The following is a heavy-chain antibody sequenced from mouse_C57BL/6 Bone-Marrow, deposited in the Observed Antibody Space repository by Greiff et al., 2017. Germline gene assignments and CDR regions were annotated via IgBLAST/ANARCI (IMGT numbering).Heavy chain of an antibody. D-gene: IGHD1-1*01. J-gene: IGHJ4*01. V-gene: IGHV1-80*01. CDR3: ARWEVVATRAMDY. CDR1: GYAFSSYW. Sequence: LQQSGASVKISCKASGYAFSSYWMNWVKQRPGKGLAWIGQIYPGDGDTNYNGKFKGKATLTADKSSSTAYMQLSSLTSEDSAVYFCARWEVVATRAMDYWGQGTSVTVSS. CDR2: IYPGDGDT.